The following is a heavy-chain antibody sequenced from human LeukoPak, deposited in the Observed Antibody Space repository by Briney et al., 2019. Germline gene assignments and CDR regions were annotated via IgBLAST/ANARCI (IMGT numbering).Heavy chain of an antibody. Sequence: GGSLRLSCAGSGFTFSSYSMNWVRQAPGKGLEWVSYISSTSSTIYYADSVKGRFSISRDNSKNTLYLQMNSLRAEDTAVYYCARHTDDLGYFQHWGQGTLVTVSS. V-gene: IGHV3-48*01. D-gene: IGHD3-16*01. CDR2: ISSTSSTI. CDR1: GFTFSSYS. CDR3: ARHTDDLGYFQH. J-gene: IGHJ1*01.